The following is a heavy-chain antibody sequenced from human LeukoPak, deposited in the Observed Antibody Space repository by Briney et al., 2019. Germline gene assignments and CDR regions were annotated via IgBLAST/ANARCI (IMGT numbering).Heavy chain of an antibody. Sequence: SETLSLTCTVSGGSISSYYWSWIRQPPGKGLEWIGYIYYSGSTNYNPSLKSRVTISVGTSKNQFSLKLSSVTAADTAVYYCAKDMVVPAASESPSDYWGQGTLVTVSS. V-gene: IGHV4-59*12. CDR3: AKDMVVPAASESPSDY. CDR1: GGSISSYY. D-gene: IGHD2-2*01. CDR2: IYYSGST. J-gene: IGHJ4*02.